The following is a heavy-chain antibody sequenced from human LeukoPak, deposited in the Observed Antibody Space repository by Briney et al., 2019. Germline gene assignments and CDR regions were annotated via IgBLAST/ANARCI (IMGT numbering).Heavy chain of an antibody. CDR2: INGDGTST. Sequence: GGSLRLSCAASGFTFSSHWMHWVRRVPGKGPVWVARINGDGTSTSYADSVKGRFTISRDNAKNTLFLQMSSLRGEDTAVYSCVRGSSSWSNAFDIWGQGTMVTVSS. CDR1: GFTFSSHW. V-gene: IGHV3-74*01. CDR3: VRGSSSWSNAFDI. D-gene: IGHD6-13*01. J-gene: IGHJ3*02.